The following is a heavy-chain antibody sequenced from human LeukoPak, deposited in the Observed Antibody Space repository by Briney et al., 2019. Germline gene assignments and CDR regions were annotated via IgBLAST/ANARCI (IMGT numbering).Heavy chain of an antibody. CDR3: ARDSCTNDVCFDY. D-gene: IGHD2-8*01. CDR1: GFTFRDYY. Sequence: GGSLILSCAASGFTFRDYYMTWIRQAPGKGMEWVSYISTSGSTIYYADSVKGRFTISRDNAKNSLYLQMNSLRAEDTAVYYCARDSCTNDVCFDYWGQGTLVTVSS. V-gene: IGHV3-11*04. CDR2: ISTSGSTI. J-gene: IGHJ4*02.